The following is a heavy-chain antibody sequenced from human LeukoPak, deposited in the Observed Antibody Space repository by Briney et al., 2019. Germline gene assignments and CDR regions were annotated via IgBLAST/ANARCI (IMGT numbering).Heavy chain of an antibody. J-gene: IGHJ4*02. CDR1: GITLSNYG. CDR2: ISGSGGTT. Sequence: GGSLRLSCAVSGITLSNYGMSWVRQAPGKGLEWVAGISGSGGTTKYADSVKGRSTISRDSPKNTLYLQMNSLRAEDTAVYFCAKRGVVIRVILVGFHKEAYYFDSWGQGALVTVSS. V-gene: IGHV3-23*01. CDR3: AKRGVVIRVILVGFHKEAYYFDS. D-gene: IGHD3-22*01.